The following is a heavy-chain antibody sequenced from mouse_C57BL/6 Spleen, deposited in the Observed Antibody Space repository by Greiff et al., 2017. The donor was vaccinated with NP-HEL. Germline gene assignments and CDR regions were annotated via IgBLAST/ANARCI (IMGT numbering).Heavy chain of an antibody. J-gene: IGHJ4*01. CDR3: TRETGTDYAMDY. V-gene: IGHV5-9-1*02. CDR2: ISSGGDYI. Sequence: EVHLVESGEGLVKPGGSLKLSCAASGFTFSSYAMSWVRQTPEKRLEWVAYISSGGDYIYYADTVKGRFTISRDNARNTLYLQMSSLKSEDTAMYYCTRETGTDYAMDYWGQGTSVTVSS. D-gene: IGHD4-1*01. CDR1: GFTFSSYA.